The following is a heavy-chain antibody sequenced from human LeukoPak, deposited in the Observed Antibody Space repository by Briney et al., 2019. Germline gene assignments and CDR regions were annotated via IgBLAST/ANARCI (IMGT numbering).Heavy chain of an antibody. V-gene: IGHV3-74*01. CDR1: GFTFSNXW. CDR2: INGDGSST. J-gene: IGHJ3*02. D-gene: IGHD4-17*01. Sequence: GGPLRLSCAASGFTFSNXWMHWVRQAPGXXXXWVSRINGDGSSTNXXDSVKGXFXISRDNAKNTLFLQVNSLRAEDTAVYYCARIAYGNAFDIWGQGTMVTVSS. CDR3: ARIAYGNAFDI.